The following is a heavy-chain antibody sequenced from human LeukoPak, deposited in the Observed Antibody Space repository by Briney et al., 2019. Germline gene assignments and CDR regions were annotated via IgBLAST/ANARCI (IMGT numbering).Heavy chain of an antibody. CDR2: ISSSSYI. J-gene: IGHJ4*02. D-gene: IGHD6-19*01. V-gene: IGHV3-21*01. CDR3: ARDLSGWYGTYYFDY. CDR1: GFTFSSYS. Sequence: GGSLRLSCAASGFTFSSYSMNWVRQAPGKGLEWVSSISSSSYIYYADSVKGRFTISRDNAKNSLYLQMNSLRAEDTAVYYCARDLSGWYGTYYFDYWGQGTLVTVSS.